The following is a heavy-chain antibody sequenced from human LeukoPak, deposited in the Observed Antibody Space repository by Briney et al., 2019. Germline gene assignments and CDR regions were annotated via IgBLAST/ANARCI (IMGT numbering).Heavy chain of an antibody. CDR2: IYYSGST. D-gene: IGHD6-6*01. V-gene: IGHV4-61*01. Sequence: SETLSLTCTVSGGSVNSGSYYWSWIRQPPGKGLEWIGNIYYSGSTNYNPSLKSRVTISVDTSKNQFSLELSSVTAADTAVYYCARGSSPNWFDPWGQGTLVTVSS. CDR1: GGSVNSGSYY. CDR3: ARGSSPNWFDP. J-gene: IGHJ5*02.